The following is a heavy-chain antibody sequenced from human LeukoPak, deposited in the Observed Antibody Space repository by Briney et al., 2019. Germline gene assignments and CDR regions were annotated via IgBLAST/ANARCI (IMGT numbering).Heavy chain of an antibody. CDR3: ARDLSVGAVDT. CDR1: GFTFSTYG. CDR2: IWSDGTRE. Sequence: GRSLRLSCAASGFTFSTYGFHWVRQAPGKGLEWAAIIWSDGTRENYADSVKGRFTISRDNSKNTLYLQMNSLRAEDTAVYYCARDLSVGAVDTGGQGTLVTVSS. V-gene: IGHV3-33*01. D-gene: IGHD6-13*01. J-gene: IGHJ4*02.